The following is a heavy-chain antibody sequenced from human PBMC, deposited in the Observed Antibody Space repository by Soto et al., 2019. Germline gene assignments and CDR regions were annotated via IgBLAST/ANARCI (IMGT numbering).Heavy chain of an antibody. Sequence: EVQLVESGGGLIHPGGSLRLSCVASGFDVTDTFMGWVRQAPAKGLEWVSLIYKGDKTYYADSVKGRFTVSRDNSQSTMYLEMNSLRVEDTAMYYCAVTWGYNAGRSDRWGQGSLVTVSS. CDR3: AVTWGYNAGRSDR. V-gene: IGHV3-53*01. CDR2: IYKGDKT. CDR1: GFDVTDTF. D-gene: IGHD5-12*01. J-gene: IGHJ5*02.